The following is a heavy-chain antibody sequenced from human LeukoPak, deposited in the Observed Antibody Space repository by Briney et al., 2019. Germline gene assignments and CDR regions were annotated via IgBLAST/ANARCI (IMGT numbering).Heavy chain of an antibody. CDR2: INTNTGNP. V-gene: IGHV7-4-1*02. D-gene: IGHD1-7*01. J-gene: IGHJ4*02. Sequence: ASVKVSCKASGYTFTSYDINRVRQATGLGLEWMGWINTNTGNPTYGQGFTGRFVFSLDTSVSTAYLQISSLKAEDTAVYYCARGLELRGNWGQGTLVTVSS. CDR3: ARGLELRGN. CDR1: GYTFTSYD.